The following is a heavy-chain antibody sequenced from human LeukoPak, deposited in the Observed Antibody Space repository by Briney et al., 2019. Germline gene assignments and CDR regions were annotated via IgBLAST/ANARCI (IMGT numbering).Heavy chain of an antibody. V-gene: IGHV1-8*01. Sequence: ASVKVSCKASGYTFTSYDINWVRQATGQGLEWMGWMNPNSGNTGYAQKLQGRVTMTTDTSTSTAYMELRSLRSDDTALYYCAKDYSNYYGSGSYLDYWGQGTLVTVSS. CDR1: GYTFTSYD. CDR3: AKDYSNYYGSGSYLDY. D-gene: IGHD3-10*01. CDR2: MNPNSGNT. J-gene: IGHJ4*02.